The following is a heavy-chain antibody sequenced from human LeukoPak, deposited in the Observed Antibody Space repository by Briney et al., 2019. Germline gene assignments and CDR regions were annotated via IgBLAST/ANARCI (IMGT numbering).Heavy chain of an antibody. Sequence: GGSLRLSCTASGFTFGDYAMSWVRQAPGKGLEWVGFIRSKAYGGTTEYAASVKGRFTISRDDSKSIAYLQMNSLKTEDTAVYYCTRDQGSITMVRGATRNYYYYYGMDVWGQGTTVTVSS. J-gene: IGHJ6*02. CDR1: GFTFGDYA. V-gene: IGHV3-49*04. CDR3: TRDQGSITMVRGATRNYYYYYGMDV. CDR2: IRSKAYGGTT. D-gene: IGHD3-10*01.